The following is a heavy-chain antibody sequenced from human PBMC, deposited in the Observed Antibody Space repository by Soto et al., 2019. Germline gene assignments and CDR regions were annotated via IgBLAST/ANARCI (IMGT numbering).Heavy chain of an antibody. J-gene: IGHJ6*02. CDR3: ARVDTAMVPYYYYGMDV. CDR2: ISSSGSTI. D-gene: IGHD5-18*01. CDR1: GFTFSDYY. Sequence: PGGSLRLSCAASGFTFSDYYMSWIRQAPGKGLEWVSYISSSGSTIYYADSVKGRFTISRDNAKNSLYLQMNSLRAEDTAVYYCARVDTAMVPYYYYGMDVCRQRPTVTVSS. V-gene: IGHV3-11*01.